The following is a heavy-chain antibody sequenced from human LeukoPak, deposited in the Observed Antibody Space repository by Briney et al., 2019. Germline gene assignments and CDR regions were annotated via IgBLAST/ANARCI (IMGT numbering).Heavy chain of an antibody. J-gene: IGHJ4*02. CDR2: IYHSGST. CDR3: ARGGGYASPIGY. D-gene: IGHD5-12*01. Sequence: SETLSLTCTLSGGSISTYYWSWIRQPPGKGLEWIGYIYHSGSTNYNPSLKRRVTISVATSKNQFSLKLSSVTAADTAVYYCARGGGYASPIGYWGQGALVTVSS. V-gene: IGHV4-59*01. CDR1: GGSISTYY.